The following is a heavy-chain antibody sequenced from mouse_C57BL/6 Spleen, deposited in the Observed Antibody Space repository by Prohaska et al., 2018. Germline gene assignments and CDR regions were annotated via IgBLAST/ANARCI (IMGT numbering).Heavy chain of an antibody. V-gene: IGHV9-3*01. J-gene: IGHJ2*01. Sequence: QIQLVQSGPELKKPGETVKISCKASGYTFTTYGMSWVKQAPGKGLKWMGWINTYSGVPTYADDFKGRFAFSLETSASTAYLQINNLKNEDTATYFCARDGASLSLDYWGQGTTLTVSS. CDR1: GYTFTTYG. CDR2: INTYSGVP. D-gene: IGHD6-1*01. CDR3: ARDGASLSLDY.